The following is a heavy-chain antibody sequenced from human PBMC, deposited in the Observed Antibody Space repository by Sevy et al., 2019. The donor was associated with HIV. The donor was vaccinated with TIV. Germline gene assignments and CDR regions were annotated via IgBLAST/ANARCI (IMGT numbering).Heavy chain of an antibody. CDR3: ARTGSGWPAEYFQH. Sequence: GGSLRLSCAASGFTFSSYEMNWVRQAPGKGLEWVSYISSSGSTIYYEDSVKGRFTISRANAKDSQYLQMNSLRAEDTAVYYCARTGSGWPAEYFQHWGQGTLVTVSS. J-gene: IGHJ1*01. CDR1: GFTFSSYE. V-gene: IGHV3-48*03. CDR2: ISSSGSTI. D-gene: IGHD6-19*01.